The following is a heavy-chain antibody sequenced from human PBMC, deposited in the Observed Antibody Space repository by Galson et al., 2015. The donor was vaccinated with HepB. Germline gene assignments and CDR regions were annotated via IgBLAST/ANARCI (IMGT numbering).Heavy chain of an antibody. D-gene: IGHD3-22*01. CDR2: ISSSSSYI. V-gene: IGHV3-21*01. Sequence: SLRLSCAASGFTFSSYSMNWVRQAPGKGLEWVSSISSSSSYIYYADSVKGRFTIPRDNAKNSLYLQMNSLRAEDTAVYYCARDVTTGDAFDIWGQGTMVTVSS. CDR1: GFTFSSYS. CDR3: ARDVTTGDAFDI. J-gene: IGHJ3*02.